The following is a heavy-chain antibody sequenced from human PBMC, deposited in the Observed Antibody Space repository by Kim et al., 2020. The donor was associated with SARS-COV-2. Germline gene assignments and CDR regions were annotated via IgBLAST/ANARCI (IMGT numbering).Heavy chain of an antibody. Sequence: ASVKVSCKASGYTFTDYYLHWVRQAPGQGLEWMGRIHPNKGDTIYGQKFQGRVTLTRDTSISTAYMEVSSLTSDDTVVYYCARQLYCGPGICSAGTDVWG. V-gene: IGHV1-2*05. CDR3: ARQLYCGPGICSAGTDV. D-gene: IGHD2-15*01. J-gene: IGHJ6*02. CDR2: IHPNKGDT. CDR1: GYTFTDYY.